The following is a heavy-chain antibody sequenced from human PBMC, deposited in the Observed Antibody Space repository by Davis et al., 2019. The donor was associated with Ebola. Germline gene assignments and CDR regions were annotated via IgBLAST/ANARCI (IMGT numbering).Heavy chain of an antibody. CDR2: ISISSSYI. V-gene: IGHV3-21*04. CDR3: AKDSYSSLIAAIHDY. Sequence: AGSLRLSCAASGFTFSSYSMNWVRQAPGKGLEWVSSISISSSYIYYADSVKGRFTISRDNSKNTLYLQMNSLRAEDTAVYYCAKDSYSSLIAAIHDYWGQGTLVTVAS. CDR1: GFTFSSYS. J-gene: IGHJ4*02. D-gene: IGHD6-6*01.